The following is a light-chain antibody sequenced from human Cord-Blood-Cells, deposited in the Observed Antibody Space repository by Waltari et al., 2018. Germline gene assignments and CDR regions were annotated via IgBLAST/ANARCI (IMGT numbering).Light chain of an antibody. J-gene: IGKJ1*01. V-gene: IGKV1-39*01. CDR2: AAS. CDR1: QSMSSY. Sequence: DIQMTQSPSSLSASVGDRVTITCRASQSMSSYLNWYQQKPGKAPKLLIYAASSFQSGVPSRFSGSGSGTDFTLTICSLQPEDFATYYCQQSYSTPWTFGQGTKVEIK. CDR3: QQSYSTPWT.